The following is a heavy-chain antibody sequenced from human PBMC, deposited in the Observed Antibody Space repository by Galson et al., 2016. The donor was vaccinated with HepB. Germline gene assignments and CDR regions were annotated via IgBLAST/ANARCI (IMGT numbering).Heavy chain of an antibody. D-gene: IGHD6-25*01. Sequence: SLRLSCAASEFTFSYYGMHWVRQAPGKGLEWVAVISYDGRNEYYADSVKGRFTVSRDNSKNTLYLQMNSLRAEDTAVYYCAKAEGFHSGFWHGGVGNYFDYWGQGTLVAVSS. V-gene: IGHV3-30*18. CDR3: AKAEGFHSGFWHGGVGNYFDY. J-gene: IGHJ4*02. CDR2: ISYDGRNE. CDR1: EFTFSYYG.